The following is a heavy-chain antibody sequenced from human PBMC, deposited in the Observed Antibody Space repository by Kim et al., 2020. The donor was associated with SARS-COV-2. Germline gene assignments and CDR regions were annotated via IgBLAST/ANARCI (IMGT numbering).Heavy chain of an antibody. CDR2: ISYDGSNK. J-gene: IGHJ2*01. CDR3: ARDFHPLEDRGGDWSPNGYFDL. CDR1: GFTFSSYA. D-gene: IGHD2-21*02. V-gene: IGHV3-30*04. Sequence: GGSLRLSCAASGFTFSSYAMHWVRQAPGKGLEWVAVISYDGSNKYYADSVKGRFTISRDNSKNTLYLQMNSLRAEDTAVYYCARDFHPLEDRGGDWSPNGYFDLWGRGTLVTVSS.